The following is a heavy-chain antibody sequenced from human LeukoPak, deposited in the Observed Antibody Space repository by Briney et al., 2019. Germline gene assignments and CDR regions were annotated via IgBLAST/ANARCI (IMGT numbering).Heavy chain of an antibody. CDR3: ARHVERWLLPDY. Sequence: GGSLRLSCAASGFIFSTYSMNWVRQSPGKGLEWVSSISGGSNYIYYADSVKGRFTISRDNAKNSLFLQMNSLRAEDTAVYYCARHVERWLLPDYWGQGTLVTVSS. D-gene: IGHD5-24*01. CDR1: GFIFSTYS. CDR2: ISGGSNYI. V-gene: IGHV3-21*01. J-gene: IGHJ4*02.